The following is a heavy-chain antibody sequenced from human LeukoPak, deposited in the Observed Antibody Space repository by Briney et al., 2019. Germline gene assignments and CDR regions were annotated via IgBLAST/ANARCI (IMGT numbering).Heavy chain of an antibody. J-gene: IGHJ4*02. Sequence: GASVKVSCKASGYTFTNYCIHWARQAPGQGLEYMGIIYPSSGSATYPQQFQGRVTMTRDTSTSTVYMELSSLRSDDTAVYYCAREPPSHFYFDYWGQGTLVTVSS. CDR1: GYTFTNYC. V-gene: IGHV1-46*01. D-gene: IGHD3-3*02. CDR3: AREPPSHFYFDY. CDR2: IYPSSGSA.